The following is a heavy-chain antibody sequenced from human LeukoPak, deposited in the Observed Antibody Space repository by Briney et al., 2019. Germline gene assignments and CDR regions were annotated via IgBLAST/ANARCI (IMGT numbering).Heavy chain of an antibody. CDR2: VKQDGSEK. CDR1: GFTFSSYS. Sequence: HPGGSLRLSCAASGFTFSSYSMNWVRQAPGKGLEWVANVKQDGSEKYYVDSVKGRFTISRDNAKNSLYLQMNSLRAEDTAVYYCARGSGGDAFDIWGQGTMVTVSS. CDR3: ARGSGGDAFDI. D-gene: IGHD6-25*01. V-gene: IGHV3-7*01. J-gene: IGHJ3*02.